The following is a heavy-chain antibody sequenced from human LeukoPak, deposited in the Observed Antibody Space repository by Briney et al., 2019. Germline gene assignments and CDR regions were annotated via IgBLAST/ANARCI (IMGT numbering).Heavy chain of an antibody. Sequence: PGGSLRLSCAASGFTFSSYSMNWVRQAPGKGLEWVSSISSSSSYIYYADSVKGRFTISRDNAKNSLYLQMNSLRAEDTAVYYCAKLGGIAVAVFDYWGQGTLVTVSS. CDR2: ISSSSSYI. CDR3: AKLGGIAVAVFDY. J-gene: IGHJ4*02. D-gene: IGHD6-19*01. V-gene: IGHV3-21*01. CDR1: GFTFSSYS.